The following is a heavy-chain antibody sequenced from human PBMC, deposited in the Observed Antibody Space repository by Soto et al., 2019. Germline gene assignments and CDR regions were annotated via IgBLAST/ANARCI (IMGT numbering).Heavy chain of an antibody. Sequence: GGSLRLSCTASGFMFNNSAMTWVRQAPGQGLQWVASVSDDGGSRGGTYYADSVKGRFTISRDNSKNTLYLQLDSLTGADTAVYYCASAKAVVIAALGIWGQGTMVTVSS. D-gene: IGHD2-21*01. CDR1: GFMFNNSA. CDR2: VSDDGGSRGGT. V-gene: IGHV3-23*01. CDR3: ASAKAVVIAALGI. J-gene: IGHJ3*02.